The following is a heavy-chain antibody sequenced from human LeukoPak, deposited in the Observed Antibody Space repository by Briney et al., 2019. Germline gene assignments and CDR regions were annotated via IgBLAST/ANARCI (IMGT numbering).Heavy chain of an antibody. Sequence: SETLSLTCAVYGGSFSGYYWSWIRQPPGKGLEWIGEINHSGSTNYNPPLKSRVTISVDTSKNQFSLKLSSVTAADTAVYYCARGRGKIFGVVIRHYFDYWGQGTLVTVSS. J-gene: IGHJ4*02. D-gene: IGHD3-3*01. CDR1: GGSFSGYY. CDR2: INHSGST. V-gene: IGHV4-34*01. CDR3: ARGRGKIFGVVIRHYFDY.